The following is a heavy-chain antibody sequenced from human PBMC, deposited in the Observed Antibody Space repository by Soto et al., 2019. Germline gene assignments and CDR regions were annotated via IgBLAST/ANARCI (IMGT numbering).Heavy chain of an antibody. J-gene: IGHJ5*02. D-gene: IGHD2-8*01. Sequence: XGSLSLSCSAAGFTFSTYGLHWVRPATGKGLEWVSAIGTIRDTYYLDSVKGRFTISRENAKNSVYLQMNSLRAGDTAVYYCARGRSNQYESSPPPKFDHWGRGTRVTVSS. CDR3: ARGRSNQYESSPPPKFDH. V-gene: IGHV3-13*01. CDR1: GFTFSTYG. CDR2: IGTIRDT.